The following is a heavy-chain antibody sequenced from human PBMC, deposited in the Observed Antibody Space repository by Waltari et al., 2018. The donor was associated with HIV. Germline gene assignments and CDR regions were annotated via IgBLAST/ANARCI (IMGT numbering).Heavy chain of an antibody. CDR2: STSNAYGGTT. CDR1: GLNFGVYA. Sequence: EVQLVESGGGLVQPGRSLRLSCTASGLNFGVYAVSWVREAPGKGLVVLNFSTSNAYGGTTEYAASVRGRFTISRDDSKSIAYLQMNSLKIEDTAVYYCTREHSTGWSWGQGTLVTVSS. V-gene: IGHV3-49*04. J-gene: IGHJ5*02. CDR3: TREHSTGWS. D-gene: IGHD6-19*01.